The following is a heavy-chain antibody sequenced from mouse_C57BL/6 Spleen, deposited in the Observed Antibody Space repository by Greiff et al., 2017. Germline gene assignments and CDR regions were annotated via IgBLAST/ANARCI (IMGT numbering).Heavy chain of an antibody. D-gene: IGHD1-1*01. CDR2: IDPEDGDT. V-gene: IGHV14-2*01. CDR3: ARLITTVVAD. J-gene: IGHJ2*01. Sequence: VQLQQSGAELVKPGASVKLSCTASGFNIKDYYMHWVKQRTEQGLEWIGRIDPEDGDTKYAPKFQGTATITASPSSNTAYLQLSSLRAEDTAVYDCARLITTVVADWGQGTTLTVSS. CDR1: GFNIKDYY.